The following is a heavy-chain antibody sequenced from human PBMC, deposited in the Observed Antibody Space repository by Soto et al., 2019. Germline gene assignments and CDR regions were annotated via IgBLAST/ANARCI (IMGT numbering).Heavy chain of an antibody. J-gene: IGHJ5*02. CDR3: ARVELGYCSGGSCYSGGWFDP. CDR2: IIPILGIA. CDR1: GGTFSSYT. V-gene: IGHV1-69*02. D-gene: IGHD2-15*01. Sequence: ASVKVSCKASGGTFSSYTISWVRQAPGQGLEWMGRIIPILGIANYAQKFQGRVTITADKSTSTAYMELSSLRSEDTAVYYCARVELGYCSGGSCYSGGWFDPWGQGTLVTVSS.